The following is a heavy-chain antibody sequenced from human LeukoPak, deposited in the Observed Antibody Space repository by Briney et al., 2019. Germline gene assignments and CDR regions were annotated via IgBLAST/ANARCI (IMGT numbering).Heavy chain of an antibody. CDR2: INPSGGST. J-gene: IGHJ5*02. D-gene: IGHD4-17*01. CDR1: GYTFTSYY. Sequence: ASVKVSCKASGYTFTSYYMHWVRQAPGQGLEWMGIINPSGGSTSYAQKFQGRVTITADESTSTAYMELSSLRSEDTAVYYCARASTVTKRWFDPWGQGTLVTVSS. CDR3: ARASTVTKRWFDP. V-gene: IGHV1-46*01.